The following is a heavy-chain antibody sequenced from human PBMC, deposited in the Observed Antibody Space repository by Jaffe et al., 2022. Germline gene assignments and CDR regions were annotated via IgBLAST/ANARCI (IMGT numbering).Heavy chain of an antibody. Sequence: QVQLQESGPGLVKPSGTLSLTCAVSGGSISNSNWWTWIRQPPGKGLEWIGDIYHSGSTNYNPSLKSRVTMSIDKSKSQFSLKLSSVTAADTAVYYCATNFGSGRDYFDYWGQGTLVTVSS. V-gene: IGHV4-4*02. CDR3: ATNFGSGRDYFDY. J-gene: IGHJ4*02. CDR1: GGSISNSNW. CDR2: IYHSGST. D-gene: IGHD3-10*01.